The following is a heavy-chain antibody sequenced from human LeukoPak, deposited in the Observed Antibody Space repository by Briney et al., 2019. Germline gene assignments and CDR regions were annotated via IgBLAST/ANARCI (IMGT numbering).Heavy chain of an antibody. J-gene: IGHJ4*02. V-gene: IGHV4-31*03. Sequence: SETPSLTCTVSGGSISSGDYYWSWIRQHPGKGPEWIGYIYNSGGTYDNPSLKSRVTISVDTSKNQFSLKLSSVTAADTAVYYCAREHSRSSYFDYWGQGTLVTVSS. D-gene: IGHD6-6*01. CDR3: AREHSRSSYFDY. CDR1: GGSISSGDYY. CDR2: IYNSGGT.